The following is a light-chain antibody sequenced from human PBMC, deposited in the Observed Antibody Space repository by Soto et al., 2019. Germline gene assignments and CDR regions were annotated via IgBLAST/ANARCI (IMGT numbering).Light chain of an antibody. CDR3: QQNYNTPLT. J-gene: IGKJ4*01. CDR2: WAS. Sequence: TDSVAVDLLEIGTINCKSNHSVLYSSNNKNYLAWYQDKPGQPPKLLIYWASTRESGVPDRFSGSGSGTDFTLTISSLQAKDVAVYYCQQNYNTPLTFGRGTKVEI. CDR1: HSVLYSSNNKNY. V-gene: IGKV4-1*01.